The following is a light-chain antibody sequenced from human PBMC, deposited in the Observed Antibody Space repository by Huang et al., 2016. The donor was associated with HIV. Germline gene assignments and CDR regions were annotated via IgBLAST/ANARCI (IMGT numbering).Light chain of an antibody. V-gene: IGKV3-15*01. CDR1: QSVSTN. Sequence: IVMTQSPATLSVSPGERATLSCRASQSVSTNLAWYQHKPGQSPSLLIHSASTRATGVPARFTGSGSGTDFTLTISSLQSEDIAIYYCQQYNKWPPLTFGGGTKVEIK. CDR3: QQYNKWPPLT. CDR2: SAS. J-gene: IGKJ4*01.